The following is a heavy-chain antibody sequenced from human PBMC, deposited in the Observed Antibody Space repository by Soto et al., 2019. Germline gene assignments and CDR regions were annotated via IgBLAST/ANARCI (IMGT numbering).Heavy chain of an antibody. Sequence: PGGSLRLSCAASGFTVSSNYMSWVRQAPGKGLEWVSVIYSGGSTYYADSVKGRFTISRHNSKNTLYLQMNSLRAEDTAVYYCARAKGLDYDILTGYYDDAFDIWGQGTMVTVSS. CDR3: ARAKGLDYDILTGYYDDAFDI. V-gene: IGHV3-53*01. CDR2: IYSGGST. D-gene: IGHD3-9*01. J-gene: IGHJ3*02. CDR1: GFTVSSNY.